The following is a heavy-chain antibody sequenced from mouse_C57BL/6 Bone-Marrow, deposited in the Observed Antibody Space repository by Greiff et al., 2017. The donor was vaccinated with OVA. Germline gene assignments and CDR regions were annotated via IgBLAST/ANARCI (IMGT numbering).Heavy chain of an antibody. D-gene: IGHD1-1*01. CDR2: ISSGSSTI. J-gene: IGHJ1*03. CDR1: GFTFSDYG. Sequence: EVQGVESGGGLVKPGGSLKLSCAASGFTFSDYGMHWVRQAPEKGLEWVAYISSGSSTIYYADTVKGRFTISRDNAKNTLFLQMTSLRSEDTAMYYCARDGSSLWYFDVWGTGTTVTVSS. CDR3: ARDGSSLWYFDV. V-gene: IGHV5-17*01.